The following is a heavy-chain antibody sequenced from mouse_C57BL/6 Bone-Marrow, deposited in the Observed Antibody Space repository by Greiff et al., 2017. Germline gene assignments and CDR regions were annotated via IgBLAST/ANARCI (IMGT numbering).Heavy chain of an antibody. J-gene: IGHJ4*01. Sequence: EVQLQQPGPELVKPGASVKIPCKASGYTFTDYNMDWVKQSPGKSLEWIGDINPNNGCTIYNEKFKGKATVAVDKSSSTAYMKLRSLTSEDTAVYYCAKTPLTYIDDGGQGTSVTVSS. V-gene: IGHV1-18*01. CDR3: AKTPLTYIDD. CDR1: GYTFTDYN. D-gene: IGHD4-1*01. CDR2: INPNNGCT.